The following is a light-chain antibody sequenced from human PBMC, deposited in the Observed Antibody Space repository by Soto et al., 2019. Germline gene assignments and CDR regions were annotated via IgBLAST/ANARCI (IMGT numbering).Light chain of an antibody. CDR3: CSYTSSTTDV. CDR1: SSDVGGYNY. V-gene: IGLV2-14*01. Sequence: QSALTQPASVSGSPGQSITISCTGASSDVGGYNYVSWYQQRPGKAPKLMIFDVNNRPSGVSNRFSGSKSGNTASLTISGLQAEDEADYYCCSYTSSTTDVFGTGTKVTVL. J-gene: IGLJ1*01. CDR2: DVN.